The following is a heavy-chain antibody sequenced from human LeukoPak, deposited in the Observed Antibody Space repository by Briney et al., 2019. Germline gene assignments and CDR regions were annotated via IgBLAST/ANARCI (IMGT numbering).Heavy chain of an antibody. J-gene: IGHJ4*02. CDR2: IKSKTDGGTT. CDR1: GFTFSSYA. Sequence: GGSLRLSCAASGFTFSSYAMNWVRQAPGKGLEWVGRIKSKTDGGTTDYAAPVKGRFTISRDDSKNTLYLQMNSLKTEDTAVYYCTTGGDSGTYYVDYYFDFWGQGTLVTVSS. CDR3: TTGGDSGTYYVDYYFDF. V-gene: IGHV3-15*01. D-gene: IGHD1-26*01.